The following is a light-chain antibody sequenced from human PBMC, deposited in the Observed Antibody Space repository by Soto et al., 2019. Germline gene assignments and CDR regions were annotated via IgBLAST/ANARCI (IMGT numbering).Light chain of an antibody. V-gene: IGLV6-57*04. J-gene: IGLJ2*01. CDR3: QSYDSSTVV. CDR2: EHN. CDR1: SGSIASNY. Sequence: NFMLTQPHSVSESPGKTVTISCTRSSGSIASNYVQWFQQRPGSAPTTVIYEHNQRPSGVPDRFSGSTDGSSNSASLTISGLQTEDEADYYCQSYDSSTVVCGGGTKLTVL.